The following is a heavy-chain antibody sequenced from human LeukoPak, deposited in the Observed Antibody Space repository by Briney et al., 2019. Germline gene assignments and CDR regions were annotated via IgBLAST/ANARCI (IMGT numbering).Heavy chain of an antibody. J-gene: IGHJ4*02. CDR3: AKRGPWTYVGGGYFDY. D-gene: IGHD3-16*01. V-gene: IGHV3-33*06. Sequence: GGSLRLSCAASGFTFSSYGMHWVRQAPGKGLEWVAVIWYDGSNKYYADSVKGRFTISRDNSKNTLYLQMNSLRAEDTAVYYCAKRGPWTYVGGGYFDYWGRGTLVTVSS. CDR2: IWYDGSNK. CDR1: GFTFSSYG.